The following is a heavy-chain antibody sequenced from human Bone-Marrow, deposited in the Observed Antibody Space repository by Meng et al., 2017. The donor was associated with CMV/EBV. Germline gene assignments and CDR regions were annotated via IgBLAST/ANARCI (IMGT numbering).Heavy chain of an antibody. J-gene: IGHJ4*02. Sequence: GESLKISCAASGFTFSDYYMSWIRQAPGKGLEWVSYISSSGSTIYYADSVKGRFTISRDNAKNSLYLQMNSLRAEDTAVYYCAISSVVVVAADFDYWGRGTLVTVSS. D-gene: IGHD2-15*01. CDR2: ISSSGSTI. V-gene: IGHV3-11*04. CDR3: AISSVVVVAADFDY. CDR1: GFTFSDYY.